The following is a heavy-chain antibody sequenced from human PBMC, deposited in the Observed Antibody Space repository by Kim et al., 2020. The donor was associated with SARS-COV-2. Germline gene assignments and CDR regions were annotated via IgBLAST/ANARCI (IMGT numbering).Heavy chain of an antibody. CDR2: INPTNGGT. CDR1: AYTFTDYY. Sequence: ASVKVSCKASAYTFTDYYIQWVRQAPGQGLEWMVWINPTNGGTNYAQKFRGRVTMTRDTSITTAYMELSSLRSDDTAVYFCARGGEQSKYYYGMDVWGQGTMVTVST. D-gene: IGHD3-10*01. CDR3: ARGGEQSKYYYGMDV. V-gene: IGHV1-2*02. J-gene: IGHJ6*01.